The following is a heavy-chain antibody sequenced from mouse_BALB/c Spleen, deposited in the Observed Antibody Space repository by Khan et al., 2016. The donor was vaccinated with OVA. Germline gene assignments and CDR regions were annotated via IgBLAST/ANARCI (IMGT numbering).Heavy chain of an antibody. J-gene: IGHJ3*01. CDR3: TRSGYGSFAY. CDR2: LNPNNGGT. CDR1: GYTFSSYY. D-gene: IGHD2-2*01. Sequence: VQLVESGAELVKPGASVKLSCKASGYTFSSYYMYWVKQRPGQGLEWIGELNPNNGGTNFNEKFKSKATLTVDKSSSTAYMQLSSLTSEDSAVYYCTRSGYGSFAYWGQGTLVTVSA. V-gene: IGHV1S81*02.